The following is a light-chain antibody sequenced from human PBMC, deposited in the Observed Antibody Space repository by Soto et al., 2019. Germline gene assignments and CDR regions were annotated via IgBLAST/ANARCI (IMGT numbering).Light chain of an antibody. CDR2: AAS. Sequence: DIQMTQSPSSLSASVGDRVTITCRASQSISSYLNWYQQKPGKAPKLLLYAASSLQSGVPSTFSRSRSGTDFTLSISSLQPKDFATYYCQQSYSTPPYAFGQGTKLEIK. J-gene: IGKJ2*01. V-gene: IGKV1-39*01. CDR1: QSISSY. CDR3: QQSYSTPPYA.